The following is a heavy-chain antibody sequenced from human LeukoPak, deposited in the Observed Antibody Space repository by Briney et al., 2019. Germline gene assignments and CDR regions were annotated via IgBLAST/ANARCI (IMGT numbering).Heavy chain of an antibody. V-gene: IGHV1-8*01. CDR3: ATARSAYDMAFDY. J-gene: IGHJ4*02. Sequence: ASVKVSCKASGYTFTSYDINWVRQATGQGFEWVGWMNPNSGNTGYAQKFQGRVTMTRNTSITTAYMELSSLRSEDTAVYYCATARSAYDMAFDYWGQGTLVTVSS. CDR2: MNPNSGNT. CDR1: GYTFTSYD. D-gene: IGHD5-12*01.